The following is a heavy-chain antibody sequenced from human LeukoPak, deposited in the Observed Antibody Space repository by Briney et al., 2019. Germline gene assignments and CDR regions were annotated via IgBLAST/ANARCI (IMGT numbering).Heavy chain of an antibody. CDR3: ARDPYSGTYGDTYYYYMDV. J-gene: IGHJ6*03. V-gene: IGHV3-21*01. CDR2: ITSSSTYT. Sequence: GGSLRLSCGVSGFNFNTYNMNWVRQAPGKGLEWVSSITSSSTYTFYADSVKGRFTISRDNARNSLYLQMNSLRAEDTAVYYCARDPYSGTYGDTYYYYMDVWGKGTTVTISS. D-gene: IGHD1-26*01. CDR1: GFNFNTYN.